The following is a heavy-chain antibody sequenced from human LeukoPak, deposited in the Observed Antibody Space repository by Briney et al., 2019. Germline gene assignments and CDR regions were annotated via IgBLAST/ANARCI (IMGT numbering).Heavy chain of an antibody. J-gene: IGHJ4*02. CDR3: ARTIPAAFYYFDY. CDR1: GGSFSGYY. CDR2: INHSRST. D-gene: IGHD2-2*01. V-gene: IGHV4-34*01. Sequence: SETLSLTCAVYGGSFSGYYWSWIRQPPGKGLEWIGEINHSRSTNYNPSLKSRVTISVDTSKNQFSLKLSSVTAADTAVYYCARTIPAAFYYFDYWGQGTLVTVSS.